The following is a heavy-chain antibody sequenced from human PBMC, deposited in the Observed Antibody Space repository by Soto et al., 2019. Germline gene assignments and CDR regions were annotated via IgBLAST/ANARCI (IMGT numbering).Heavy chain of an antibody. D-gene: IGHD1-1*01. V-gene: IGHV4-59*08. Sequence: QVQLQESGPGLVKPSETLSLTCTVSDGSISSYYWGWIRQPQGQGMEWIGFIFYTGSTSYNPSLKRRVTLSVDTSKIQFSLKLRSVTAADTAVYYCARHYPIGNNWNYFDYWGQGTLVTVSS. J-gene: IGHJ4*02. CDR1: DGSISSYY. CDR3: ARHYPIGNNWNYFDY. CDR2: IFYTGST.